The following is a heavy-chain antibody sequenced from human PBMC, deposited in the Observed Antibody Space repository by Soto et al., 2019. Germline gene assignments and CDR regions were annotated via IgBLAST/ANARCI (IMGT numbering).Heavy chain of an antibody. CDR1: GYSITSGYY. Sequence: SETLSLTCAVSGYSITSGYYWGWIRQPPGKGLEWIGSIYHSGSTYYNPSLKSRVTISVDTPQKLFSLKLSSVTAADTAVYYCARLPDSYSGYDETYFDYWGQGTLVTVSS. D-gene: IGHD5-12*01. V-gene: IGHV4-38-2*01. CDR2: IYHSGST. J-gene: IGHJ4*02. CDR3: ARLPDSYSGYDETYFDY.